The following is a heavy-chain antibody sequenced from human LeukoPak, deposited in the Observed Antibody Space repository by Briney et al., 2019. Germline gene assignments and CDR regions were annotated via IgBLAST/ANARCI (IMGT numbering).Heavy chain of an antibody. CDR3: ARDYGNNWFDP. CDR1: GGSISSGDYY. J-gene: IGHJ5*02. D-gene: IGHD4-17*01. CDR2: IYYSGDT. V-gene: IGHV4-31*03. Sequence: SGTLSLTCTVSGGSISSGDYYWSWIRQHPGKGLEWIGYIYYSGDTYYNPSLRSRISISLDTSKNHFSLKLSSVTAADTAMYYCARDYGNNWFDPWGQGTLVTVSA.